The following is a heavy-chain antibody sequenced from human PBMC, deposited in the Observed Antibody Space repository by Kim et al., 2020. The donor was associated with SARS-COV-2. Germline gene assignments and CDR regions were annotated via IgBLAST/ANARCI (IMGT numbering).Heavy chain of an antibody. CDR2: ISGSGGST. CDR3: AKDLHVDTAMPLSRRGWFDP. D-gene: IGHD5-18*01. Sequence: GGSLRLSCAASGFTFSSYAMSWVRQAPGKGLEWVSAISGSGGSTYYADSVKGRFTISRDNSKNTLYLQMNSLRAEDTAVYYCAKDLHVDTAMPLSRRGWFDPWGQGTLVTVSS. V-gene: IGHV3-23*01. J-gene: IGHJ5*02. CDR1: GFTFSSYA.